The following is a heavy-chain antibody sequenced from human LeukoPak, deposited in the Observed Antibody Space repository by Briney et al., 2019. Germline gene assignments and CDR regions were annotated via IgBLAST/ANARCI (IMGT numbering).Heavy chain of an antibody. D-gene: IGHD2-2*01. CDR3: ARSRCSSTRCYYSGVGGIHYGMDV. CDR1: GGSISSYY. CDR2: IYTSGST. V-gene: IGHV4-4*07. J-gene: IGHJ6*02. Sequence: SETLSLTCTVSGGSISSYYWSWIRQPAGKGLGWIGRIYTSGSTNHDPFLNSRVTISVDTSKNQFRLKLSPVPAADTAVYYGARSRCSSTRCYYSGVGGIHYGMDVWGQGPTVTVSS.